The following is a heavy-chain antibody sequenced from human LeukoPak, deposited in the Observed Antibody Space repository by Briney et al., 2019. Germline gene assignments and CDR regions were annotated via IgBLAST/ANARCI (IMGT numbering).Heavy chain of an antibody. D-gene: IGHD1-26*01. J-gene: IGHJ4*02. Sequence: ASVKVSCKASGYTFAGYYIHWVRQAPGQGLEWMGWINPNSGGTNYAQKFQGRVTMTRDTSISTAYMDLSRLRSDDTAVYYCARGSIVGATFDYFDYWGQGTLVTVSS. V-gene: IGHV1-2*02. CDR1: GYTFAGYY. CDR3: ARGSIVGATFDYFDY. CDR2: INPNSGGT.